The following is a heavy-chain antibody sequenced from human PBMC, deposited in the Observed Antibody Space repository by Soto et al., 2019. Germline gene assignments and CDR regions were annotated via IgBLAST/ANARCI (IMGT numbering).Heavy chain of an antibody. J-gene: IGHJ5*02. CDR1: GGSFSGYY. CDR3: ARGPNHYDFWSGNWFDP. V-gene: IGHV4-34*01. CDR2: INHSGST. D-gene: IGHD3-3*01. Sequence: SETLSLTCAVYGGSFSGYYWSWIRQPPGKGLEWIGEINHSGSTNYNPSLKSRVTISVDTSKNQLSLKLSSVTAADTAVYYCARGPNHYDFWSGNWFDPWGQGTLVTVSS.